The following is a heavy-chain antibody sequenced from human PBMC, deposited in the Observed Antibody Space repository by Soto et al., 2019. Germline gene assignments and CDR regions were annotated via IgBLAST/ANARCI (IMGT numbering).Heavy chain of an antibody. CDR3: ARDCSGGSCYSVTGYYYYYGMDV. Sequence: SVKVPCKASGGTFSSYAISWVRQAPGQGLEWKGGIIPIFGTANYAQKFQGRVTITADESTSTAYMELSSLRSEDTAVYYCARDCSGGSCYSVTGYYYYYGMDVWGQGTTVTVSS. CDR2: IIPIFGTA. J-gene: IGHJ6*02. CDR1: GGTFSSYA. V-gene: IGHV1-69*13. D-gene: IGHD2-15*01.